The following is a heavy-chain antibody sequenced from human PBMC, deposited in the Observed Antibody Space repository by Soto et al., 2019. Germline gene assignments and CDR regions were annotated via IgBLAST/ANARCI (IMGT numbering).Heavy chain of an antibody. CDR1: GFTFSSYG. V-gene: IGHV3-30*18. J-gene: IGHJ4*02. D-gene: IGHD3-9*01. CDR3: AKVSGTNYDILTGYYPPGSYYFDY. CDR2: ISYDGSNK. Sequence: PGGSLRLSCAASGFTFSSYGMHWVRQAPGKGLEWVAVISYDGSNKYYADSVKGRFTISRDNSKNTLYLQMNSLRAEDTAVYYCAKVSGTNYDILTGYYPPGSYYFDYWGQGTLVTVSS.